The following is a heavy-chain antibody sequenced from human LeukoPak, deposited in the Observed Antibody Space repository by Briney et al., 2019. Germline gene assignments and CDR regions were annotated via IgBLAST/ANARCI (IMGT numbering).Heavy chain of an antibody. CDR2: IYYSGST. J-gene: IGHJ4*02. CDR3: ARGSPAADY. CDR1: GGSISSYY. V-gene: IGHV4-59*01. D-gene: IGHD2-2*01. Sequence: SETLSLTRTVSGGSISSYYWSWIRQPPGKGLEWIGYIYYSGSTNYNPSLKSRVTISVDTSKNQFSLRLRSVTAADTAMYYCARGSPAADYWGRGTLVTVSS.